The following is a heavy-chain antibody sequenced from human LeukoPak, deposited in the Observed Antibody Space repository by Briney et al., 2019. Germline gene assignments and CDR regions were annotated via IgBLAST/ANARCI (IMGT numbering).Heavy chain of an antibody. V-gene: IGHV5-51*01. D-gene: IGHD3-10*01. CDR1: GYSFTSYW. J-gene: IGHJ6*04. Sequence: GESLKISCKGSGYSFTSYWIGWVRQMPGKGLEWMGIIYPGDSDTRYSPSFQGHVTISADKSISTAYLQWSSLKASDTAMYYCARGGDYGSGSYYNSDYYYGMDVWGKGTTVTVSS. CDR3: ARGGDYGSGSYYNSDYYYGMDV. CDR2: IYPGDSDT.